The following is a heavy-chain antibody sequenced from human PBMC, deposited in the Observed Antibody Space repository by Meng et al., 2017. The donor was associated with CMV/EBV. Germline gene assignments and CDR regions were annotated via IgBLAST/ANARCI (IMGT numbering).Heavy chain of an antibody. D-gene: IGHD2-2*01. CDR1: GGSFSGYY. CDR3: ARGIIVVVPAAPDY. J-gene: IGHJ4*02. Sequence: VYGGSFSGYYWSWIRQPPGKGLEWIGEINHSGSTNYNPSLKSRVTISVDTSKNQFSLKLSSVTAADTAVYYCARGIIVVVPAAPDYWGQGTPVTVSS. V-gene: IGHV4-34*01. CDR2: INHSGST.